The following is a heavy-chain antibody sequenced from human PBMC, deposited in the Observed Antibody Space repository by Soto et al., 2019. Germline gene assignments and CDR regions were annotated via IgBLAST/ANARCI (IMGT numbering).Heavy chain of an antibody. D-gene: IGHD3-3*01. V-gene: IGHV3-23*01. CDR2: ISSSGGST. CDR1: GFTFSSYA. J-gene: IGHJ4*02. Sequence: GGSLRLSCAASGFTFSSYAMSWVRQAPGKGLEWVSAISSSGGSTYYADSVKGRFTISRDNSKNTLYLQMNSLRAEDTSVYYCAKDRGVGRFLEWLLLPHWGQGTLVTVSS. CDR3: AKDRGVGRFLEWLLLPH.